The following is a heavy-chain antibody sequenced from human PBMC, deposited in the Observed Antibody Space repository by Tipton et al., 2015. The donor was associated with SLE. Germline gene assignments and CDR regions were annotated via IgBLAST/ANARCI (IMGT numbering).Heavy chain of an antibody. CDR1: GGSISSDSYS. J-gene: IGHJ2*01. CDR2: IYTSGST. D-gene: IGHD5-12*01. CDR3: ASREYNGYFDL. Sequence: LRLSCTVSGGSISSDSYSWSWIRQPAGKGLEWIGRIYTSGSTNYNPSLKSRVTISVDTSKNQFSLKVSSVTAADTAVYYCASREYNGYFDLWGRGTLVTVSS. V-gene: IGHV4-61*02.